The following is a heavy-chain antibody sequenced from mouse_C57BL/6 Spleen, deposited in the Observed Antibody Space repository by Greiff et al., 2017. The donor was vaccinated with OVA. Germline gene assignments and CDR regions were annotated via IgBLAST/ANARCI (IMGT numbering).Heavy chain of an antibody. Sequence: VQLQQSGAELVRPGASVTLSCKASGYTFTDYEMHWVKQTPVHGLEWIGAIDPETGGTAYNQKFKGKAILTADKSSSTAYMELRSLTSEDSAVYYCTRRAYGSSYYFDYWGQGTTLTVSS. J-gene: IGHJ2*01. CDR2: IDPETGGT. CDR1: GYTFTDYE. CDR3: TRRAYGSSYYFDY. D-gene: IGHD1-1*01. V-gene: IGHV1-15*01.